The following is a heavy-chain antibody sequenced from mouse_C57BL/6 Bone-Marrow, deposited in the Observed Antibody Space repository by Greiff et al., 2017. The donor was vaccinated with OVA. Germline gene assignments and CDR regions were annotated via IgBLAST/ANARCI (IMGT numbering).Heavy chain of an antibody. V-gene: IGHV5-6*01. CDR1: GFTFSSYG. CDR3: ASRYYDYERTWFAY. CDR2: ISSGGSYT. J-gene: IGHJ3*01. D-gene: IGHD2-4*01. Sequence: EVQVVESGGDLVKPGGSLKLSCAASGFTFSSYGMSWVRQTPDKRLEWVATISSGGSYTYYPDSVKGRFIISRDNAKNTLYLQMSSLKSEDTAMYYFASRYYDYERTWFAYWGQGTLVTVSA.